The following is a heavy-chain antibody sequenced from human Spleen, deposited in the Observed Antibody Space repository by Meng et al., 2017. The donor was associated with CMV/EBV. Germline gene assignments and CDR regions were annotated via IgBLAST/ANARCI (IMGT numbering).Heavy chain of an antibody. CDR1: GGTFSRYA. Sequence: SCKASGGTFSRYAISWVRQAPGQGLEWMGGIIPIFGTANYAQKFQGRVTITTDESTSTAYMELSSLRSEDTAVYYCARNRLHGFDYWGQGTLVTVSS. D-gene: IGHD4-11*01. CDR2: IIPIFGTA. J-gene: IGHJ4*02. V-gene: IGHV1-69*05. CDR3: ARNRLHGFDY.